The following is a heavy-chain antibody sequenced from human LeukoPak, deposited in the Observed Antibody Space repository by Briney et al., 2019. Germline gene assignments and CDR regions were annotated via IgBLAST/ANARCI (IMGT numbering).Heavy chain of an antibody. D-gene: IGHD4-17*01. CDR3: AKDPATVPSYFDY. J-gene: IGHJ4*02. CDR1: GFTFSSYG. Sequence: GRSLRLSCPASGFTFSSYGMHWVRQAPGKGLEWVAVISYDGSNKYYADSMKGRFTISRDNSKNTLYLQMNSLRAEDTAVYYCAKDPATVPSYFDYWGQGTLVTVSS. V-gene: IGHV3-30*18. CDR2: ISYDGSNK.